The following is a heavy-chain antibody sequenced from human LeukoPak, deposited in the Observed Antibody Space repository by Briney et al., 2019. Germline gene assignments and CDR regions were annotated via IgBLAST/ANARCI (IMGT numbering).Heavy chain of an antibody. J-gene: IGHJ3*02. CDR2: ISRSGEST. V-gene: IGHV3-23*01. CDR3: TTRRPDAFDI. Sequence: GGTLRLSCAASGFTFSGFAMSWIRQAPGKGLEWVSSISRSGESTFYADSVRGRFTISRDDSKNTAYLQMNSLKTEDTAVYYCTTRRPDAFDIWGQGTMVTVSS. CDR1: GFTFSGFA.